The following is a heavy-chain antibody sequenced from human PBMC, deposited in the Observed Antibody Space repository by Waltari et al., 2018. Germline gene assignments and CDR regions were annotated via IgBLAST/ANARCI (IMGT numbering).Heavy chain of an antibody. Sequence: EVQLVESGGGLVQPGGSLRLSCAASGFTFSSYWMSWVRQAPGKGLEWVANIKQDGSEKYYVDSVKGRFTISRDNAKNSLYLQMNSLRAEDTAVYYCARQINGGGTWFDPWGQGTLVTVSS. V-gene: IGHV3-7*01. CDR1: GFTFSSYW. CDR3: ARQINGGGTWFDP. D-gene: IGHD3-16*01. CDR2: IKQDGSEK. J-gene: IGHJ5*02.